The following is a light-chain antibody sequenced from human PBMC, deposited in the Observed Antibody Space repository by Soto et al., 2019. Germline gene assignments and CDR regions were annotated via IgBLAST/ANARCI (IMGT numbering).Light chain of an antibody. V-gene: IGLV2-14*01. CDR1: SSDIGGYNY. J-gene: IGLJ2*01. CDR2: EVI. CDR3: SAFTGGSTLVV. Sequence: QSVLTQPASVSGSPGQSITISCTGTSSDIGGYNYVSWYLQHPGKAPTLLIYEVINRPSGVPYRFSGSRSGNTASLTISGLQTEDEDDYYCSAFTGGSTLVVFGGGTKLTVL.